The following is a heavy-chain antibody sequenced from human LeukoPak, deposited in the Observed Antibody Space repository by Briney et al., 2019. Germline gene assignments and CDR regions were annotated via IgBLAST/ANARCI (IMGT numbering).Heavy chain of an antibody. V-gene: IGHV4-4*07. CDR2: IYSSGST. Sequence: SETLSLTCTVSGGSISGYSWSWIRQPAGKGLEWIGRIYSSGSTNYNSSLKSRVTMSVDTSKNQFSLTLSSVTAADTALYYCARRGSGDSFDTWGQGTLVIVSS. CDR1: GGSISGYS. J-gene: IGHJ5*02. CDR3: ARRGSGDSFDT. D-gene: IGHD3-22*01.